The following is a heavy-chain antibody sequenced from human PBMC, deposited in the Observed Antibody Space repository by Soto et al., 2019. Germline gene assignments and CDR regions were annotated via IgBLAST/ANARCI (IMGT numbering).Heavy chain of an antibody. CDR1: GFTFHNAW. J-gene: IGHJ4*02. V-gene: IGHV3-15*07. D-gene: IGHD2-8*01. Sequence: EVQLVESGGGLVKPGESLRLSCAASGFTFHNAWMNWVRQAPGKGLEWVGRIKSKTGGGTTDYAAPVKGRFTISRDDSKNTLYLPMNSLKTEDTAVYYCTTGAPYCAHGVCYEAFDYWGQGTLVTVSS. CDR2: IKSKTGGGTT. CDR3: TTGAPYCAHGVCYEAFDY.